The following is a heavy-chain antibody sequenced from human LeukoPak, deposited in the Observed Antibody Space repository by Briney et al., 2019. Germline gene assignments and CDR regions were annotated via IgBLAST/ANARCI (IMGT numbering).Heavy chain of an antibody. D-gene: IGHD3-22*01. Sequence: GGSLRLSCAASGFTFNDYAMSWVRQAPGKGLEWVSAISGRGGGTYYADSVKGRSTISRDTSKSTLYLQMNSLRAEDTAVYYCARDLTMIVVVITGYFDYWGQGTLVTVSS. CDR3: ARDLTMIVVVITGYFDY. V-gene: IGHV3-23*01. CDR1: GFTFNDYA. CDR2: ISGRGGGT. J-gene: IGHJ4*02.